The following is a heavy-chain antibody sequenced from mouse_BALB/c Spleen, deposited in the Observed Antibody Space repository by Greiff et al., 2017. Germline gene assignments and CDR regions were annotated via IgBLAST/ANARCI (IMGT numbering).Heavy chain of an antibody. V-gene: IGHV5-4*02. CDR1: GFTFSDYY. D-gene: IGHD2-3*01. J-gene: IGHJ4*01. CDR3: ARGDDGYFYAMDY. Sequence: EVQLQESGGGLVKPGGSLKLSCAASGFTFSDYYMYWVRQTPEKRLEWVATISDGGSYTYYPDSVKGRFTISRDNAKNNLYLQMSSLKSEDTAMYYCARGDDGYFYAMDYWGQGTSVTVSS. CDR2: ISDGGSYT.